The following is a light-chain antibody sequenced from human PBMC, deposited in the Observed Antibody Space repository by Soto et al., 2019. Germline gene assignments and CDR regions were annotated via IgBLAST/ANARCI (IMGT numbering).Light chain of an antibody. J-gene: IGLJ3*02. CDR1: NSDVGGYNY. V-gene: IGLV2-11*01. CDR2: GVS. Sequence: QSALTQPRSVSGSPGQSVTISCTGTNSDVGGYNYVSWYQQYPGKAPKLMISGVSERPSGVPDRSSGSKSGNTASLNISGLQAEDEADYYCCSYVDTDTWVFGGGTKVTVL. CDR3: CSYVDTDTWV.